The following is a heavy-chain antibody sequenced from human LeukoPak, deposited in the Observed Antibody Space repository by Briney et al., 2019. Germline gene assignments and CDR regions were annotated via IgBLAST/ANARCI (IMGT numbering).Heavy chain of an antibody. CDR3: AKYKFRTI. CDR2: ISSSSSYI. Sequence: GSLRLSCAASGFTFSSYSMNWVRQAPGKGLEWVSSISSSSSYIYYADSVKGRFTISRDNSKNTLYLQMNSLRAEDTAVYYCAKYKFRTIWGQGTMVTVSS. D-gene: IGHD1-1*01. J-gene: IGHJ3*02. CDR1: GFTFSSYS. V-gene: IGHV3-21*04.